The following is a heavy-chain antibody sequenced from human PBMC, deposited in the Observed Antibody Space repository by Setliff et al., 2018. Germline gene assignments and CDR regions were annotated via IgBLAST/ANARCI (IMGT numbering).Heavy chain of an antibody. CDR1: GGSISSSLYY. V-gene: IGHV4-39*07. D-gene: IGHD1-1*01. CDR2: ILYSGGA. Sequence: SETLSLTCTVSGGSISSSLYYWAFIRQPPGKGLEWVGSILYSGGAHSNPSLNSRVSISVDTSKNQFSLRLRSVTAADTAFYYCATSYLTLEAAFDVWGQGTMVTVSS. CDR3: ATSYLTLEAAFDV. J-gene: IGHJ3*01.